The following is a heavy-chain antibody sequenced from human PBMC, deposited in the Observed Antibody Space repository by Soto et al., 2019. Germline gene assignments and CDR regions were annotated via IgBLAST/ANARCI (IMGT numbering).Heavy chain of an antibody. CDR2: ISYDEIDK. V-gene: IGHV3-30*18. Sequence: GGSLRLSCAASGFTFGFYWMTWVRQAPGKGLEWVALISYDEIDKYFADAVKGRFTISRDNSKNTLYLQMNSLRAEDTAVYYCAKCSGQQGYYYGMDVWGQGTTVTVSS. CDR3: AKCSGQQGYYYGMDV. CDR1: GFTFGFYW. J-gene: IGHJ6*02. D-gene: IGHD6-13*01.